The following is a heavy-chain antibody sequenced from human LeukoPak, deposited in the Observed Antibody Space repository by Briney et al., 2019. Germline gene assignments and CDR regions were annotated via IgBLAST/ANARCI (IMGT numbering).Heavy chain of an antibody. D-gene: IGHD3-22*01. CDR3: ARDGNYYDSSGYYYFDY. J-gene: IGHJ4*02. V-gene: IGHV1-46*01. CDR2: INHSGDST. CDR1: GYTFTSYY. Sequence: ASVNVSCKASGYTFTSYYMHWVRQAPGQGLEWMGIINHSGDSTRYAQKFQGRVTMTRDTSTSTVYMELSSLRSEDTAVYYCARDGNYYDSSGYYYFDYWGQGTLVTVSS.